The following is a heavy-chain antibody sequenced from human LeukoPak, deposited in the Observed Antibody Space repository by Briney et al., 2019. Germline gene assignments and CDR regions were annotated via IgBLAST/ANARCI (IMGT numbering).Heavy chain of an antibody. Sequence: SETLSLTCTVSGGSISSYYWSWIRQPPGKGLEWIGSIYYSGSTYYNPSLKSRVTISVDTSKNQFSLKLSSVTAADTAVYYCARENVLRYFDWSLDYYYGMDVWGQGTTVTVSS. CDR1: GGSISSYY. V-gene: IGHV4-39*02. CDR3: ARENVLRYFDWSLDYYYGMDV. D-gene: IGHD3-9*01. J-gene: IGHJ6*02. CDR2: IYYSGST.